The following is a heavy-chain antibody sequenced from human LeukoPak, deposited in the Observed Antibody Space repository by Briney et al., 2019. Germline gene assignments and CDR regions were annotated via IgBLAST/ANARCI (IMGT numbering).Heavy chain of an antibody. CDR1: GYSFTSYW. V-gene: IGHV5-51*01. CDR2: IYPGDSDT. CDR3: ARLTDEWLGYEYTGIDY. D-gene: IGHD6-19*01. J-gene: IGHJ4*02. Sequence: GESLKISCKGSGYSFTSYWIGWVRQMPGKGLEWMGIIYPGDSDTRYSPSFQGQVTISADKSISTAYLQWSSLKASDTAMFYCARLTDEWLGYEYTGIDYWGQGTLVTVSS.